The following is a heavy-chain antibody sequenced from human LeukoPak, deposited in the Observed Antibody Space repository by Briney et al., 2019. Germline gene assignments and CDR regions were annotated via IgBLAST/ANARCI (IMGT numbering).Heavy chain of an antibody. J-gene: IGHJ4*02. CDR1: GGSISSGGYY. V-gene: IGHV4-31*03. CDR3: ARDRGSGSRSFDY. D-gene: IGHD3-10*01. CDR2: IYYSGST. Sequence: SETLSLTCTVSGGSISSGGYYWSWIRQHPGKGLEWIGYIYYSGSTYYNPSLKSRVTISVDTSKNQFSLKLSSVTAADTAVYYCARDRGSGSRSFDYWGQGTLVTVSS.